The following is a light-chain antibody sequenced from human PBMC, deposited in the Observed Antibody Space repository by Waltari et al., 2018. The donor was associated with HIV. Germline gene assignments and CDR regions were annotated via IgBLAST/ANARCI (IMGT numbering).Light chain of an antibody. CDR3: QSYDTSLSGPV. J-gene: IGLJ2*01. CDR2: GNN. Sequence: QSVLTQPPSVSGAPGQRVTISCTGSSSNIGAGFDVHWYQQLPGTAPQLLLHGNNNRPSGVPDRFSGSKSGTSASLAITGLQAEDDADYYCQSYDTSLSGPVFGGGTKLTVL. V-gene: IGLV1-40*01. CDR1: SSNIGAGFD.